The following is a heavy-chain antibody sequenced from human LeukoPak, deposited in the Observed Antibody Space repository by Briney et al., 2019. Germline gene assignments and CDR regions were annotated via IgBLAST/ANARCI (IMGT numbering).Heavy chain of an antibody. CDR2: IYTTGSS. V-gene: IGHV4-61*02. CDR1: GGSISGINYY. J-gene: IGHJ6*02. D-gene: IGHD3-10*01. Sequence: SETLSLTCTVSGGSISGINYYWTWIRQPAGKGLEWIGRIYTTGSSNYNPSLKSRVTISVDTSNNQFPLKLSSVTAADTAVYYCARVSPSGVWDVWGQGTTVTVSS. CDR3: ARVSPSGVWDV.